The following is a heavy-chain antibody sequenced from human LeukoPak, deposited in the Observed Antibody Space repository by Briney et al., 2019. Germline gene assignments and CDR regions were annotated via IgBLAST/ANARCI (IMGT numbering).Heavy chain of an antibody. CDR3: ARGGGYCSSTSCSYYYYYGMDV. Sequence: SETLSLTCAVYGGSFSGYYWSWIRQPPGKGVEWIGEINHSGSTNYNPSLKSRVTISVDTSKNQFSLKLSSVTAADTAVYYCARGGGYCSSTSCSYYYYYGMDVWGKGTTVTVSS. CDR1: GGSFSGYY. V-gene: IGHV4-34*01. D-gene: IGHD2-2*01. J-gene: IGHJ6*04. CDR2: INHSGST.